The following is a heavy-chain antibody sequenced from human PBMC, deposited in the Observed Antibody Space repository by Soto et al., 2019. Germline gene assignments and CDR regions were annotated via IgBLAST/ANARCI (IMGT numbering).Heavy chain of an antibody. V-gene: IGHV1-2*02. D-gene: IGHD6-13*01. CDR1: GYTFRDYY. Sequence: QVQLVQSGAEVKKTVASVKVSCKASGYTFRDYYIHWVRQAPGQGLEWMGGLNPNSAGTDYAQKFQGRVTMTRDTSISTAYMELSRLRSDDTAVYYCARGPSRQLLVHNHPRDVWGQGATGTVSS. CDR3: ARGPSRQLLVHNHPRDV. J-gene: IGHJ6*02. CDR2: LNPNSAGT.